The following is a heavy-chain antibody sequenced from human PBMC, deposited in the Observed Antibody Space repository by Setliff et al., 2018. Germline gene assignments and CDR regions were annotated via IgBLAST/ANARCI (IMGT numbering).Heavy chain of an antibody. Sequence: GGSLRLSCAASGFTFDDYAMHWVRQAPGKGLEWVSGIRWNSGSIGYADSVKGRFTISRDNAKNSLYLQMNSLRAEDTALYYCAKGSGGSYLGRMFDYWGQGTLVTVSS. D-gene: IGHD1-26*01. J-gene: IGHJ4*02. CDR3: AKGSGGSYLGRMFDY. CDR2: IRWNSGSI. CDR1: GFTFDDYA. V-gene: IGHV3-9*01.